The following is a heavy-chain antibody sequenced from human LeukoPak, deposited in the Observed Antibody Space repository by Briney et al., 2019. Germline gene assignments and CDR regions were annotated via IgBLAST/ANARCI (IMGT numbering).Heavy chain of an antibody. J-gene: IGHJ6*03. CDR2: IYYSGST. Sequence: SETLSLTCTVSGGSISSHYWSWIRKPPGKGLEWIGYIYYSGSTNYNPSLKSRVTISVDMSKNQFSLKLSSVTAADTAVYYCARTTEGGYTYDYFYYYYMDVWGKGTTVTISS. CDR3: ARTTEGGYTYDYFYYYYMDV. D-gene: IGHD5-18*01. CDR1: GGSISSHY. V-gene: IGHV4-59*11.